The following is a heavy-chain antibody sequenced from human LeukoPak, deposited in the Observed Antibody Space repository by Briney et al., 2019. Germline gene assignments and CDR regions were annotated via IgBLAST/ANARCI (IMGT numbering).Heavy chain of an antibody. V-gene: IGHV4-4*07. J-gene: IGHJ3*02. CDR1: GGSISSYY. Sequence: SETLSLTCTVSGGSISSYYWSWIRQPAGKGLEWIGRIYTSGSTNYNPSLKSRVTMSVDTSKNQFSLRLSSVTAADTAVYYCSRGLIVGTTEGGAFGNWGQGTMVTVSS. CDR3: SRGLIVGTTEGGAFGN. D-gene: IGHD1-26*01. CDR2: IYTSGST.